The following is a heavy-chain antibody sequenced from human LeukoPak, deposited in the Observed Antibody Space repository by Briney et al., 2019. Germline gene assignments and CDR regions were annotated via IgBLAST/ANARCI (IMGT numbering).Heavy chain of an antibody. Sequence: GGALRLSCVASGFTFRSHGRHWVRQAPGKGLEWVAVIWYEGSKRYYADSVKGRFTISRDDSKNTLYLQMNSLRDENTAVYYCARDPASSFDYWGQGSLVTVSS. CDR3: ARDPASSFDY. V-gene: IGHV3-33*01. D-gene: IGHD2-15*01. J-gene: IGHJ4*02. CDR1: GFTFRSHG. CDR2: IWYEGSKR.